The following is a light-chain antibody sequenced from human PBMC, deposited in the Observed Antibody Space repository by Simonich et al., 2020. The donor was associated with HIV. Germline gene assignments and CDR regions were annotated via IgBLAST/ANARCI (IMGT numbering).Light chain of an antibody. J-gene: IGKJ3*01. V-gene: IGKV1-9*01. CDR2: GAS. CDR3: QQLNSYPPFT. Sequence: DIQMTQSPSSVSASVGDRVTITCRARQGIGSWLVWYQQKPGKAPNLLIYGASSLQSGVPSRFSGSGSGTEFTLTISSLQPEDFATYYCQQLNSYPPFTFGPGTKVDIK. CDR1: QGIGSW.